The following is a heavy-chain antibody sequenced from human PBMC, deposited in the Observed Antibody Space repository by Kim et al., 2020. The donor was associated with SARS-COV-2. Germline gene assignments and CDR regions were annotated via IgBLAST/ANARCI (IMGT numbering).Heavy chain of an antibody. J-gene: IGHJ4*02. V-gene: IGHV3-23*01. CDR2: IDGSDGTT. D-gene: IGHD2-2*03. CDR3: MKGGWGWIWDH. CDR1: GFTFTGYA. Sequence: GGSLRLSCTTSGFTFTGYAMSWVRQAPGKGLEWVSSIDGSDGTTYYVDSVKGRFTISRDNSKNTQYLQMSNLRADDTAVYYCMKGGWGWIWDHWGQGTL.